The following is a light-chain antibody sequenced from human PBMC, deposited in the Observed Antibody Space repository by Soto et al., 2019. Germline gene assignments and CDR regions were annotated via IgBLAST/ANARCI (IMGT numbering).Light chain of an antibody. CDR3: QQYDNLPRYT. V-gene: IGKV1-9*01. Sequence: DIQLTQSPSFLSASVGDRVTITCRASQGISSYLAWYQQKPGKAPELLIYAASTLQSGVPSRFSGSGSGTDFTLTISSLQPEDSATYYCQQYDNLPRYTFGQGTRLEI. CDR2: AAS. CDR1: QGISSY. J-gene: IGKJ2*01.